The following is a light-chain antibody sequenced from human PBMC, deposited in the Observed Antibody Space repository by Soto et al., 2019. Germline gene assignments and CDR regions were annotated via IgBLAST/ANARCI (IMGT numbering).Light chain of an antibody. Sequence: HSVLTQPPSVSGAPGQRVTISCTGSSSNIGSGYDVHWYQQLPGTAPKLLIYGNNNRPSGVPDRFSGSKSGTSASLAITGLQAEDEADYYCQSYDSSLSDWVFGGGTKLTVL. CDR2: GNN. J-gene: IGLJ3*02. CDR1: SSNIGSGYD. V-gene: IGLV1-40*01. CDR3: QSYDSSLSDWV.